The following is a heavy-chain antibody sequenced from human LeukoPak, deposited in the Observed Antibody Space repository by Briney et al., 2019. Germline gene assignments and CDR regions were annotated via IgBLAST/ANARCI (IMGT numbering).Heavy chain of an antibody. CDR1: GYTFTSNY. Sequence: ASVKVSCKASGYTFTSNYIHWVRQAPGQGLEWMGMIYPRDGSTSYAQKFQGRVAVTRDASTSTVHMELSGLRSEDTAVYYCARDQEGFDYWGQGTLVTVSS. J-gene: IGHJ4*02. CDR2: IYPRDGST. V-gene: IGHV1-46*01. CDR3: ARDQEGFDY.